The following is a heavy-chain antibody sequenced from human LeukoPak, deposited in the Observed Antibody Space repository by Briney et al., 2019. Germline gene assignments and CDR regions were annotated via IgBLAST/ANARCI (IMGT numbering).Heavy chain of an antibody. CDR3: ARTILIVATITRPPNYGMDV. V-gene: IGHV1-46*01. CDR1: GYTFTSYY. Sequence: ASVKVSCKASGYTFTSYYMHWVRQAPGQGLEWVGILNPSGGSTSYAQKFQGRVTMTRDTSTSTVYMELSSLRSEDTAVYYCARTILIVATITRPPNYGMDVWGQGTTVTVSS. CDR2: LNPSGGST. J-gene: IGHJ6*02. D-gene: IGHD5-12*01.